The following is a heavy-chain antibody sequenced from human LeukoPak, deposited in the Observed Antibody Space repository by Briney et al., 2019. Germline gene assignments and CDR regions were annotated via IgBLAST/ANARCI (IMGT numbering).Heavy chain of an antibody. CDR2: INHSGST. Sequence: SETLSLTCAVYGGSFSGYYWSRIRQPPGKGLEWIGEINHSGSTNYNPSLKSRVTISVDTSKNQFSLKLSSVTAADTAVYYCARGTKAVPYYYYGMDVWGQGTTVTVSS. V-gene: IGHV4-34*01. CDR3: ARGTKAVPYYYYGMDV. J-gene: IGHJ6*02. D-gene: IGHD3-10*02. CDR1: GGSFSGYY.